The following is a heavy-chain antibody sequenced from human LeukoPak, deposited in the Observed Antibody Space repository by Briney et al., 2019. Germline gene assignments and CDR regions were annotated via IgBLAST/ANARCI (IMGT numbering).Heavy chain of an antibody. D-gene: IGHD5-18*01. V-gene: IGHV3-48*03. CDR1: GFIVSSNH. CDR3: ARQQQQLWYD. J-gene: IGHJ1*01. Sequence: PGGSLRLSCAASGFIVSSNHMTWVRQAPGKGLEWVSYISSSAGTTYYADSVKGRFTISRDNAKNSLYLQMNSLRAEDTAVYFCARQQQQLWYDWGQGTLVTVSS. CDR2: ISSSAGTT.